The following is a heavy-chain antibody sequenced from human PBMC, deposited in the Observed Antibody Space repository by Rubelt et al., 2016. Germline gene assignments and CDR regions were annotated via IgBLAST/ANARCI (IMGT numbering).Heavy chain of an antibody. D-gene: IGHD6-13*01. CDR1: GYTFTSYA. Sequence: QVQLVQSGAEVKKPGASVKVSCKASGYTFTSYAMHWVRQAPGQRLEWMGWINAGNGNTKYSQKFQGRVTITRETSASTAYMERRSLRSEDTAVYYCARGVGAAGDYWGQGTLVTVSS. CDR3: ARGVGAAGDY. J-gene: IGHJ4*02. V-gene: IGHV1-3*01. CDR2: INAGNGNT.